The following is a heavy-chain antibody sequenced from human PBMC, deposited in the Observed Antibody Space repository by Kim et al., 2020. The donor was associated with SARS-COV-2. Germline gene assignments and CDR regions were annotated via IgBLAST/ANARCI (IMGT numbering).Heavy chain of an antibody. CDR1: GYTFTDYY. J-gene: IGHJ4*02. CDR3: ARDLPLDPVRGYYDDY. Sequence: ASVKVSCKASGYTFTDYYMHWVRQAPGQGLEWMGWINPNSGGTNYAQKFQGRVTMTRDTSISTAYMDLSRLRSDDTAVYYCARDLPLDPVRGYYDDYWGQGTLVTVSS. D-gene: IGHD3-22*01. CDR2: INPNSGGT. V-gene: IGHV1-2*02.